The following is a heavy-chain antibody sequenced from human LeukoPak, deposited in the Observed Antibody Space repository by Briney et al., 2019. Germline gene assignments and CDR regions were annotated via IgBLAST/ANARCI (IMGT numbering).Heavy chain of an antibody. CDR1: GGSISSYY. CDR3: ARQGSHDAFDI. J-gene: IGHJ3*02. CDR2: IYYSGST. Sequence: PSETLSLTCTVSGGSISSYYWSWIRQPPGKGLEWIGYIYYSGSTNYNPSLKSRVTISVDTSENQFSLKLSSVTAADTAVYYCARQGSHDAFDIWGQGTMVTVSS. V-gene: IGHV4-59*08.